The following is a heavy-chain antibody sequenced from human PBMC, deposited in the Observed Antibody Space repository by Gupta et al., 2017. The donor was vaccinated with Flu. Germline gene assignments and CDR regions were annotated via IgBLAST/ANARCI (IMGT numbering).Heavy chain of an antibody. V-gene: IGHV2-5*02. CDR3: AXSSGSGWYPPGYYYYYYGMDV. J-gene: IGHJ6*02. D-gene: IGHD6-19*01. Sequence: QITLKESGPTLVKPTQTLTLTCTFSGFSLSTSGVGVGWIRQPPGKALEWLALIYWDDDKRYSPSLKSRLTITKDTSKNQVVLTMTNMDPVDTATYYCAXSSGSGWYPPGYYYYYYGMDVWGQGTTVTVSS. CDR2: IYWDDDK. CDR1: GFSLSTSGVG.